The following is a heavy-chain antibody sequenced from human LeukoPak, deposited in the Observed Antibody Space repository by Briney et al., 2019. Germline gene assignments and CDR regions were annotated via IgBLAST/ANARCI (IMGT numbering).Heavy chain of an antibody. J-gene: IGHJ4*02. CDR3: ARDPMYSSGGS. CDR2: IYSGGST. Sequence: GGSLRLFCAASGFTVSSNHMSWVRQAPGKGLEWVSVIYSGGSTYYADSVKGRFTISRDNSKNTLYLQMNSLRAEDTAVYYCARDPMYSSGGSWGQGTLVTVSS. CDR1: GFTVSSNH. D-gene: IGHD6-19*01. V-gene: IGHV3-66*01.